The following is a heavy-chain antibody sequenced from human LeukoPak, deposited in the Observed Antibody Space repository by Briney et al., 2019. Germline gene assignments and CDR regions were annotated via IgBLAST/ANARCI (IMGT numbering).Heavy chain of an antibody. CDR2: IKQDGSER. CDR1: GFTFSSYW. D-gene: IGHD3-10*01. CDR3: AKGYGSGSSRYYFDY. J-gene: IGHJ4*02. Sequence: GGSLRLSCAASGFTFSSYWMSWVRQAPGKGLEWVANIKQDGSERYYVDSVKGRFTIYRDNPKNSLYLQMNSLRAEDTAVYYCAKGYGSGSSRYYFDYWGQGTLVTVSS. V-gene: IGHV3-7*03.